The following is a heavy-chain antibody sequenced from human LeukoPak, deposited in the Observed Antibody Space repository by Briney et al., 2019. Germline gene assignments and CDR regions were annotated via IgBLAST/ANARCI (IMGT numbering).Heavy chain of an antibody. J-gene: IGHJ4*02. CDR2: ISGSGGCT. CDR1: GFTFSSYA. Sequence: GGSLRLSCAASGFTFSSYAMSWVRQAPREGMEWVSAISGSGGCTYYADAVKGRFTISRDNSKNTLYLQMNSLRAEDTAVYYCAKDRSVVVIHNWGQGTLVTVSS. D-gene: IGHD3-22*01. CDR3: AKDRSVVVIHN. V-gene: IGHV3-23*01.